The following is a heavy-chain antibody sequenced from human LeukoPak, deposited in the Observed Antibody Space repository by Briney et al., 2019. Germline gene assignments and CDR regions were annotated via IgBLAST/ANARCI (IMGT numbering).Heavy chain of an antibody. CDR1: GFTVRSNY. J-gene: IGHJ5*02. CDR2: IYSGGST. D-gene: IGHD6-6*01. CDR3: ARGSRQTGFDP. V-gene: IGHV3-66*02. Sequence: GGSLRLSCAASGFTVRSNYMSWLRQAPGKGVAGVSVIYSGGSTYYADPVQGRFTISRDNSKNTLYLQMNILRAEDTAVYYCARGSRQTGFDPWGQGTLVTVSS.